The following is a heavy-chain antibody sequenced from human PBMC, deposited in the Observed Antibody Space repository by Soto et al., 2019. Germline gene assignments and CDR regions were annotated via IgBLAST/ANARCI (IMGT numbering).Heavy chain of an antibody. CDR1: GFTFSTYW. Sequence: PGGSLRLSCEASGFTFSTYWMHWVRQAPGKGLEWVSRIFGDGSITNYADSVKGRFTISRDNAKNTLYLQMSSLSAEDTAVYYCTRRQTAVAGPLDWGQGTLVTVSS. D-gene: IGHD6-13*01. CDR2: IFGDGSIT. V-gene: IGHV3-74*01. CDR3: TRRQTAVAGPLD. J-gene: IGHJ4*02.